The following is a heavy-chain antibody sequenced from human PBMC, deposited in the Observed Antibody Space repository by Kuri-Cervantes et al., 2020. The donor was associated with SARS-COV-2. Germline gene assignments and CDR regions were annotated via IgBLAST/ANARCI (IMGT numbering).Heavy chain of an antibody. CDR2: ISYDGSNK. CDR1: GFTFSSYA. CDR3: ARDPSGQLGNYYYYYYMDV. D-gene: IGHD6-13*01. Sequence: GEPLKISCEASGFTFSSYAMHWVRQAPGKGLEWVAVISYDGSNKYYADSVKGRFTISRDNSKNTLYLQMNSLRAEDTAVYYCARDPSGQLGNYYYYYYMDVWGKGTTVTDSS. V-gene: IGHV3-30-3*01. J-gene: IGHJ6*03.